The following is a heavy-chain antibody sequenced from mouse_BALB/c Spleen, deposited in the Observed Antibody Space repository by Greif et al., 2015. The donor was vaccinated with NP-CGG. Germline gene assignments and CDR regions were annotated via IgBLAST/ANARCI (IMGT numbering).Heavy chain of an antibody. CDR1: GFNIKDTY. CDR3: ASGDYDGVGAMDY. D-gene: IGHD2-4*01. Sequence: VQLKQSGAELVKPGASVKLSCTASGFNIKDTYMHWVKQRPEQGLEWIGRIDLANGNTKYDPKFQGKATITADTSSNTAYLQLSSLTSEDTAVYYCASGDYDGVGAMDYWGQGTSVTVSS. CDR2: IDLANGNT. J-gene: IGHJ4*01. V-gene: IGHV14-3*02.